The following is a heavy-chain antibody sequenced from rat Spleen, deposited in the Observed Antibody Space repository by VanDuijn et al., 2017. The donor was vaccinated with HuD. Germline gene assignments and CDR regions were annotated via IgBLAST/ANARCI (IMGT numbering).Heavy chain of an antibody. J-gene: IGHJ3*01. D-gene: IGHD1-4*01. CDR3: TMPLDYPGRNWFAY. Sequence: EVQLMETGGGLVQPGKSLKLTCATSGFTFNIAWMNWVRQSPEKGLEWIARIKPESTNYATEYAESVKGRFTISRDDSKSRIYLQMNSLKEEDTASYYCTMPLDYPGRNWFAYWGQGTLVTVSS. CDR1: GFTFNIAW. V-gene: IGHV6-10*01. CDR2: IKPESTNYAT.